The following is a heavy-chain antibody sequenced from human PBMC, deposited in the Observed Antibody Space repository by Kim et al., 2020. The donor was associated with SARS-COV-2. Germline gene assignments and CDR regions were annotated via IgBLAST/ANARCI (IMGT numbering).Heavy chain of an antibody. CDR2: ISWNSGSI. CDR3: AKDKGVFGELSPGGYYYYGMDV. D-gene: IGHD3-10*01. J-gene: IGHJ6*02. Sequence: GGSLRLSCAASGFTFDDYAMHWVRQAPGKGLEWVSGISWNSGSIGYAYSVKGRFTISRDNAKNSLYLQMNSLRAEDTALYYCAKDKGVFGELSPGGYYYYGMDVWGQGTTVTVSS. CDR1: GFTFDDYA. V-gene: IGHV3-9*01.